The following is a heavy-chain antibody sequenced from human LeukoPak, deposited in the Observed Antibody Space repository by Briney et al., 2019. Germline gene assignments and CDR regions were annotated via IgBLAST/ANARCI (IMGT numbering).Heavy chain of an antibody. J-gene: IGHJ4*02. CDR2: ISWNSGSI. V-gene: IGHV3-9*01. D-gene: IGHD6-19*01. CDR3: AKEHSSGWYGLDY. Sequence: GGSLRLSCAASGFTFDDYAMHWVRQAPGKGLEWVSGISWNSGSIGYADSVKGRFTISRDNAKNSLYLQMNSLRAEGTALYYCAKEHSSGWYGLDYWGQGTLVTVSS. CDR1: GFTFDDYA.